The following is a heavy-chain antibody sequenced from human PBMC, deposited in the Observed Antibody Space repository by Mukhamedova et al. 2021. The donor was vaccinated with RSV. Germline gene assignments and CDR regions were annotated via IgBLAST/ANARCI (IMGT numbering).Heavy chain of an antibody. CDR3: AKDISSGWTFDY. J-gene: IGHJ4*02. D-gene: IGHD6-19*01. CDR2: ISWDSGST. V-gene: IGHV3-43*01. Sequence: HWVRQAPGKGLEWVSLISWDSGSTYYADSVKGRFTISRDNSKNSLYLQMNSLRTEDTALYYCAKDISSGWTFDYWGQGTLVTVSS.